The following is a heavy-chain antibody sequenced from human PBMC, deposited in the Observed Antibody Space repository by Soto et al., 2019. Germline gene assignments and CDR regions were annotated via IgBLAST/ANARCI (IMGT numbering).Heavy chain of an antibody. D-gene: IGHD3-10*01. V-gene: IGHV3-30*04. Sequence: QVQLVESGGGVVQPGRSLRLSCAASGFTFSSFTMHWVRQPPGEGMDWVAVISGDERDRRYAGSVQGRFTISRDNSKSRLYLQMNNLTTEDTAIYYGARDLSGFGIESQWGQGTLVTVSS. CDR2: ISGDERDR. CDR3: ARDLSGFGIESQ. J-gene: IGHJ4*02. CDR1: GFTFSSFT.